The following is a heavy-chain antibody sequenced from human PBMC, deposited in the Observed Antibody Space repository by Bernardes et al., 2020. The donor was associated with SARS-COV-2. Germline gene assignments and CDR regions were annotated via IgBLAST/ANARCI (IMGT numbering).Heavy chain of an antibody. CDR3: ARRLCTHNGCRGNFYGMGD. J-gene: IGHJ6*02. CDR2: VWYDGSSK. D-gene: IGHD3-16*01. CDR1: GFTFNLYG. Sequence: GGSLRLSCAASGFTFNLYGMHWVRQGPGKGLEWLAVVWYDGSSKFYADSVKGRFAISRDNSNNMVYLQMNSLRDDDTAVYYCARRLCTHNGCRGNFYGMGDWGQGTTVTVS. V-gene: IGHV3-30*12.